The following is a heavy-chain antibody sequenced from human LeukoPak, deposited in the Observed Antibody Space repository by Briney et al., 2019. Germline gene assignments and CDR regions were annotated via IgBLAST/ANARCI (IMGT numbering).Heavy chain of an antibody. CDR2: INPNSGGT. J-gene: IGHJ4*02. Sequence: ASVKVSCKASGYTFTGYYMHWVRQAPGQGLEWMGWINPNSGGTNYAQKFQGRVTMTRDTSISTAYMELSRLRSDDTAVYYCARVRVEGIRLSYFDYWGQGTLVTVSS. CDR3: ARVRVEGIRLSYFDY. CDR1: GYTFTGYY. V-gene: IGHV1-2*02. D-gene: IGHD5-18*01.